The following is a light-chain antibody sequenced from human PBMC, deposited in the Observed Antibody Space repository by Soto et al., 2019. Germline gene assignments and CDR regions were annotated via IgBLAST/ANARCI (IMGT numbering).Light chain of an antibody. Sequence: QSVLTQPPSVSAAPGQKVTISCSVSSSNIGRNYVSWYQHLPGTAPKLLIYDNDKRPPGIPDRFSGSKSGTSATLGITGLQTGDEADYYCGAWDNSLSVVVFGGGTKVTVL. J-gene: IGLJ2*01. V-gene: IGLV1-51*01. CDR3: GAWDNSLSVVV. CDR2: DND. CDR1: SSNIGRNY.